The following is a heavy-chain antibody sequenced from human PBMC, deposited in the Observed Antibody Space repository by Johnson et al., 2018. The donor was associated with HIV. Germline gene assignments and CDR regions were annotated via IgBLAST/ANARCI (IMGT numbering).Heavy chain of an antibody. J-gene: IGHJ3*02. V-gene: IGHV3-15*01. CDR3: TTQKVAFEI. Sequence: VQLVESGGGLIKPGGSLRLSCAASGFSFNDVWMSWVRQAPGKGLEWVGHIKSKTDGGTTDYAAPVKGRFTISRDDSKNTLYLQMNSLKTEDTAVYYCTTQKVAFEIWGQGTMVTVSS. CDR1: GFSFNDVW. CDR2: IKSKTDGGTT.